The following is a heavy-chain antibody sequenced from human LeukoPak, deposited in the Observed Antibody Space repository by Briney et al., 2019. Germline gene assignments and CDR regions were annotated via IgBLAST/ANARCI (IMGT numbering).Heavy chain of an antibody. V-gene: IGHV3-66*02. CDR1: GFTVSRNY. Sequence: GGSLRLSCAASGFTVSRNYMSWVRQAPGKGLEWVSVIYSGGSTYYADSVKGRFTISRDNSKNTLYLQMNSLRAEDTAVYYCASERGYYYYMDVWGKGTTVTVSS. CDR3: ASERGYYYYMDV. CDR2: IYSGGST. J-gene: IGHJ6*03.